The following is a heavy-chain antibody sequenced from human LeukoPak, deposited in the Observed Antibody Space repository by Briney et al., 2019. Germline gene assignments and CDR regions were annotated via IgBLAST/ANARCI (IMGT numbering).Heavy chain of an antibody. V-gene: IGHV4-59*08. CDR2: IYYSGST. D-gene: IGHD3-16*02. Sequence: PSETLSLTCTVSGGSISSYYGSWIRQPPGKGLEWIGCIYYSGSTNYNPSLKSRVTISVDTSKNQFSLKLSSVTAADTAVYYCARSSALTFGGVIVNWFDPWGQGTLVTVSS. J-gene: IGHJ5*02. CDR3: ARSSALTFGGVIVNWFDP. CDR1: GGSISSYY.